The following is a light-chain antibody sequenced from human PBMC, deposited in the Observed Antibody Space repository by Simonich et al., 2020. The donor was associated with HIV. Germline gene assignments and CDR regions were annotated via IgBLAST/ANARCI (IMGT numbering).Light chain of an antibody. CDR2: DVN. J-gene: IGLJ2*01. CDR3: CSYTSSSNVI. V-gene: IGLV2-14*03. CDR1: SSDVGGYNY. Sequence: QSALTQPASLSGSPGQSITISCTGTSSDVGGYNYVSWYQPHPGKAPKLMIYDVNKRPSGCSNRFSGSKSGNTASLTIAGLQAEDEADYYCCSYTSSSNVIFGGGTKLTVL.